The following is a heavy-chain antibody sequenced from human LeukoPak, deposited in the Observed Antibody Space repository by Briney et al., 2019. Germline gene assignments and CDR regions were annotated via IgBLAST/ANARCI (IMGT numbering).Heavy chain of an antibody. J-gene: IGHJ4*02. CDR1: GFIVSSRA. Sequence: GGSLRLSCAASGFIVSSRAMSWVRQAPGKGLEWLSSITNNGGKTYYAASVKGRFTISRDESQNTVYLAMSSLRVEDTAVYYCAKDHPSDGWPTFEYWGQGILVTVSS. CDR3: AKDHPSDGWPTFEY. D-gene: IGHD2-15*01. CDR2: ITNNGGKT. V-gene: IGHV3-23*01.